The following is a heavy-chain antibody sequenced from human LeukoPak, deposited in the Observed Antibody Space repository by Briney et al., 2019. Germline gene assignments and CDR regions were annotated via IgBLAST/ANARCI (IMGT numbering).Heavy chain of an antibody. CDR1: GGSFSGYY. V-gene: IGHV4-34*01. Sequence: PSETLSLTCAVYGGSFSGYYWSWIRQPPGKGLEWIGEINHSGSTNYNPSLKSRVTISVDTSKNQFSLKLSSVTAADTAVYYCAREIWFGELAYFDYWGQGTLVTVSS. J-gene: IGHJ4*02. CDR2: INHSGST. D-gene: IGHD3-10*01. CDR3: AREIWFGELAYFDY.